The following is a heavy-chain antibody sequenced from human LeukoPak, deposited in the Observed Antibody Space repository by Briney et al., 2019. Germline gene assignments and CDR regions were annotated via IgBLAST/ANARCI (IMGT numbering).Heavy chain of an antibody. CDR2: IIPILGIA. J-gene: IGHJ4*02. V-gene: IGHV1-69*04. Sequence: ASVKVSCKASGGTFSSYTISWVRQAPGQGLEWMGRIIPILGIANYAQKFQGRVTITADKSTSTAYMELSSLRVEDTAVYFCAKDRPNYYGSNGHYYRRDGDYWGQGTLVTVSS. CDR1: GGTFSSYT. CDR3: AKDRPNYYGSNGHYYRRDGDY. D-gene: IGHD3-22*01.